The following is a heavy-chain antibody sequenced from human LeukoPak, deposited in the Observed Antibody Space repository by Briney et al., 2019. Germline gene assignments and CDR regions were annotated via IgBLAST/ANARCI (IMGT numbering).Heavy chain of an antibody. V-gene: IGHV3-30*04. J-gene: IGHJ4*02. CDR2: ISYDGSNK. Sequence: PGGSLRLSCAASGFTFSSYAIHWVRQAPGKGLEWVAVISYDGSNKYYADSVKGRFTISRDNSKNTLYLQMNSLRAEDTAVYYCAKKSPYDLLDFWGQGTLVTVSS. CDR3: AKKSPYDLLDF. CDR1: GFTFSSYA. D-gene: IGHD3-22*01.